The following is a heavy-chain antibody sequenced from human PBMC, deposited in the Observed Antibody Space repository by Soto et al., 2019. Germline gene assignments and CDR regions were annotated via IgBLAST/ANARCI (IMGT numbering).Heavy chain of an antibody. CDR3: VRDLKCASGVEYWFDP. J-gene: IGHJ5*02. CDR2: ISTDKGNT. CDR1: GYTFTGYG. Sequence: QAQLVQSGAEEKNPGASVKISCKASGYTFTGYGIHWVRQAPGQSLEWMGWISTDKGNTKYSRQFQGRLTVTRDTSEKTAHMAMRSLRSEDTAVYYCVRDLKCASGVEYWFDPWGQGTLVTVSS. D-gene: IGHD3-10*01. V-gene: IGHV1-3*05.